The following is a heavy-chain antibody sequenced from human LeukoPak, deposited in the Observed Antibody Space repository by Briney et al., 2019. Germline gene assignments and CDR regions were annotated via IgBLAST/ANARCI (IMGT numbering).Heavy chain of an antibody. CDR2: ITRTGRI. CDR3: ARQYSSSWSAPWYYYYGMDV. Sequence: PSETLSLTCAVYGGSFSGYYWSWIRQPPEKGLDWIGEITRTGRINYNPALKGRVTMSLDTSKNQFSLEPSSMTAADTAVYYCARQYSSSWSAPWYYYYGMDVWGQGTTVTVSS. CDR1: GGSFSGYY. V-gene: IGHV4-34*01. D-gene: IGHD6-13*01. J-gene: IGHJ6*02.